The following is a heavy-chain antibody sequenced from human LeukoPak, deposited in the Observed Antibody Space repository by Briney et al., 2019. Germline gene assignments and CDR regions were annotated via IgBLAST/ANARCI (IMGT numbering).Heavy chain of an antibody. V-gene: IGHV1-46*01. CDR2: INPTGGGT. D-gene: IGHD3-22*01. CDR1: GYTFTSYY. J-gene: IGHJ4*02. CDR3: ARRGSGYYWDY. Sequence: ASVKVSSKPSGYTFTSYYIHCGPQVPGQGLEWMGIINPTGGGTGYVEEFQGRVTMTRDTSTSTVYMELSSLRSEDTAVYYGARRGSGYYWDYWGQGTLVTVSS.